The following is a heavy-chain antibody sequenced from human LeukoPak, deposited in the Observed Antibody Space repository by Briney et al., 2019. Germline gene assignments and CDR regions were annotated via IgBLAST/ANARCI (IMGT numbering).Heavy chain of an antibody. CDR3: AKCGGDYSYYFDY. D-gene: IGHD2-21*02. J-gene: IGHJ4*02. CDR1: GFGFRVYD. V-gene: IGHV3-23*01. Sequence: GGSLRLSCAASGFGFRVYDMSWVRQAPGKGLEWVSAISGSGGSAYYADSVKGRFTISRDSSKNTLYLQMNSLRAEDTAVYYCAKCGGDYSYYFDYWGQGTLVTVSS. CDR2: ISGSGGSA.